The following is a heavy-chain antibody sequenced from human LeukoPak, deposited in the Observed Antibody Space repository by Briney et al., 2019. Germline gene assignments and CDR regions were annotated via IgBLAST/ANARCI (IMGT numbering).Heavy chain of an antibody. CDR3: ARGYSSGWPDF. D-gene: IGHD6-25*01. J-gene: IGHJ4*02. Sequence: GSLRLSCAAYGFTVSTSYLNWVRQAPGKGLEWVSVIYGGGSTYYADSVRGRFTVSRDNSKNALYLQMNSLRAEDTALYFCARGYSSGWPDFWGQGTLVTVSS. V-gene: IGHV3-53*01. CDR1: GFTVSTSY. CDR2: IYGGGST.